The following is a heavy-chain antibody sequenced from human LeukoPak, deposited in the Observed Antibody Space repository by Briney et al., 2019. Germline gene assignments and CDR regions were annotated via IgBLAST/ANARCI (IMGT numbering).Heavy chain of an antibody. CDR1: GFTFSSYS. Sequence: GGSLRLSCAASGFTFSSYSMNWVRQAPGKGLEWVSSISSSSSYIYYADSVKGRFTISRDNAKNSLYLQMNSLRAEDTAVYYCARDARDSSGYYDWFDPWGQGTLVTVPS. CDR2: ISSSSSYI. V-gene: IGHV3-21*01. J-gene: IGHJ5*02. D-gene: IGHD3-22*01. CDR3: ARDARDSSGYYDWFDP.